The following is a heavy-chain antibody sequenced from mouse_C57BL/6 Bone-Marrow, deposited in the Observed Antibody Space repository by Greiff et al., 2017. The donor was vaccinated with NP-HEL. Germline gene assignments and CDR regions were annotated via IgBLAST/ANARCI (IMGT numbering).Heavy chain of an antibody. J-gene: IGHJ1*03. D-gene: IGHD1-1*01. CDR1: GYIFTSYW. V-gene: IGHV1-64*01. CDR2: IHPNSGST. CDR3: ARYYYGSSDWYFDV. Sequence: VQLQQPGAELVKPGASVKLSCKASGYIFTSYWMHWVKQRPGQGLEWIGMIHPNSGSTNYNEKFKSKATLTVDKSSSTAYMQLSSLTSEDSAVYYCARYYYGSSDWYFDVWGTGTTVTVSS.